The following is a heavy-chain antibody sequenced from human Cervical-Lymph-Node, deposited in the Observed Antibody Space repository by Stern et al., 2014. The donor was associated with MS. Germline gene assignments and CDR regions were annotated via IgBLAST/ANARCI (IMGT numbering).Heavy chain of an antibody. CDR1: GASITSHF. CDR2: IYYRGTT. Sequence: QDQLVQSGPGLLRPSETLSLTCNVSGASITSHFWSWIRQPPGKGLEWIGYIYYRGTTNYNASLKGRVAISINTSKTQFSLRLSSVTAADTAVYYCARATDLWGQGILVTVSS. CDR3: ARATDL. J-gene: IGHJ5*02. V-gene: IGHV4-59*11.